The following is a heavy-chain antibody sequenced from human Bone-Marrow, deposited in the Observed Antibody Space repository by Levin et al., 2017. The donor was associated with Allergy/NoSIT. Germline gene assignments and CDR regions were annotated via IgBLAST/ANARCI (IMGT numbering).Heavy chain of an antibody. Sequence: PGGSLRLSCAASGFTFSSYWMSWVRQAPGKGLEWVANIKQDGSEKYYVDSVKGRFTISRDNAKNSLYLQMNSLRAEDTAVYYCARDGHDPMVNCSGGSCSFDYWGQGTLVTVSS. J-gene: IGHJ4*02. V-gene: IGHV3-7*03. CDR2: IKQDGSEK. CDR3: ARDGHDPMVNCSGGSCSFDY. D-gene: IGHD2-15*01. CDR1: GFTFSSYW.